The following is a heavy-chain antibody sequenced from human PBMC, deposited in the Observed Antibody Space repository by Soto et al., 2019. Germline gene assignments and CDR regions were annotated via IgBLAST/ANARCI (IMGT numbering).Heavy chain of an antibody. D-gene: IGHD2-21*01. V-gene: IGHV3-15*07. CDR2: IKSKSDGGTT. CDR3: ALSYHTYYFDY. Sequence: EVQLVESGGGLVKPGGSLRLSCGGSGFTFSNAWMNWVRQAPGKGLEWVGRIKSKSDGGTTDYATPVKGRFTISRDDSKNMLYLQMTRLKTEDTAMYYCALSYHTYYFDYWGRGPLVTVSS. CDR1: GFTFSNAW. J-gene: IGHJ4*01.